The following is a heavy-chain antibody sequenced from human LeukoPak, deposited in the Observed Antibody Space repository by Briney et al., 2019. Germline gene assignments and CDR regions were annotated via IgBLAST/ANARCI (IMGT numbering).Heavy chain of an antibody. V-gene: IGHV3-30*18. Sequence: PGGSLRLSCAASGFTFSNYGMHWVRQAPGKGLEWVAVISYDERDKYYADSVKGRFTISRDNSKNTLYLQMSSLRPEDTAVYYCAKGVVAATNAAYYGMDVWGQGTTVTVSS. CDR1: GFTFSNYG. J-gene: IGHJ6*02. CDR3: AKGVVAATNAAYYGMDV. CDR2: ISYDERDK. D-gene: IGHD2-15*01.